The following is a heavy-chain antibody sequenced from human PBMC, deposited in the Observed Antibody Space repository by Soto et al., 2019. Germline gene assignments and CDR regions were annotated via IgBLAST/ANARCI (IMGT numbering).Heavy chain of an antibody. CDR3: ARIITAAGGRRYFDL. CDR1: GFTFSDYY. J-gene: IGHJ2*01. V-gene: IGHV3-11*05. Sequence: QVQLVESGGGLVKPGGSLRLSCAASGFTFSDYYMSWIRQAPGKGLEWVSYINSSSSYTNYADSVKGRFTISRDNDXXSLYVQMNSLRAEDTAVYYCARIITAAGGRRYFDLWGRGTLVTVSS. CDR2: INSSSSYT. D-gene: IGHD6-13*01.